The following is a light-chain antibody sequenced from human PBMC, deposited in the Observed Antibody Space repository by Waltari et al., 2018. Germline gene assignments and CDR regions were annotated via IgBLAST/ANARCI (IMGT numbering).Light chain of an antibody. Sequence: QSALTQPRSVSGSPGQSVTISCTGTSSDVGGYNYVSWYQQHPGKAPQLIIYDVTKWPSGVPVRFSGSKAGNTASLTISGLQAEDEAYYYCGSYAGKSTYWVFGGGTKLTVL. V-gene: IGLV2-11*01. CDR1: SSDVGGYNY. J-gene: IGLJ3*02. CDR3: GSYAGKSTYWV. CDR2: DVT.